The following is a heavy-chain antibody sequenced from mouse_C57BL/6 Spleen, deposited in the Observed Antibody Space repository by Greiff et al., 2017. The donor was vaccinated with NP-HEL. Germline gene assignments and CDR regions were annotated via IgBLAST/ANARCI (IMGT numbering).Heavy chain of an antibody. J-gene: IGHJ2*01. CDR2: IHPNSGST. V-gene: IGHV1-64*01. D-gene: IGHD2-4*01. Sequence: VQLQQPGAELVKPGASVKLSCKASGYTFTSYWMHWVKQRPGQGLEWIGMIHPNSGSTNYNEKFKGKATLTVDKSSSTAYMQLSSLTSEDSAVYYCARRFYDYGLDYWGQGTTLTVSS. CDR1: GYTFTSYW. CDR3: ARRFYDYGLDY.